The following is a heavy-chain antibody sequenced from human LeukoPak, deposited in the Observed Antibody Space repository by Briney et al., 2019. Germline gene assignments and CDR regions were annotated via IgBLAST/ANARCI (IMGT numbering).Heavy chain of an antibody. V-gene: IGHV4-34*01. CDR3: ARMGYYDSSGPYYYYGMDV. CDR1: GGSFSGYY. D-gene: IGHD3-22*01. J-gene: IGHJ6*02. Sequence: PSETLSLTCAVYGGSFSGYYWSWIRQPPGKGLVWIGEINHSGSTNYNPSLKSRVTISVDTSKNQFSLKLSSVTAADTAVYYCARMGYYDSSGPYYYYGMDVWGQGTTVTVSS. CDR2: INHSGST.